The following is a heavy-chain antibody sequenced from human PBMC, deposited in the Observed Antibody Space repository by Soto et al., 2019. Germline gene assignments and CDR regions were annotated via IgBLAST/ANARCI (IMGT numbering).Heavy chain of an antibody. CDR2: IYYSGST. V-gene: IGHV4-39*01. CDR3: ARHPRGYCSRTSCYNFDY. CDR1: GGSISSSSYY. Sequence: QLQLQESGPGLVKPSETLSLTCTVSGGSISSSSYYWGWIRQPPGKGLEWIGSIYYSGSTYYNPSLKSRVTISVDTSKNQFSLKLSSVTAADTAVYYCARHPRGYCSRTSCYNFDYWGQGTLVTVSS. J-gene: IGHJ4*02. D-gene: IGHD2-2*01.